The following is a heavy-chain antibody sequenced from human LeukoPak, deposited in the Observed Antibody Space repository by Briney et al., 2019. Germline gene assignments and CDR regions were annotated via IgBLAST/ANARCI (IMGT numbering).Heavy chain of an antibody. CDR3: ARGLTRSSGYLNWFDP. D-gene: IGHD3-22*01. V-gene: IGHV1-8*03. Sequence: GASVKVSCKASGYTFTNYDINWVRQATGQGLEWMGWMSPNSGNTGSAQKFQGRVTITTNTSISTAYMELSSLRSEDTAVYYCARGLTRSSGYLNWFDPWGQGTLVTVSS. CDR2: MSPNSGNT. J-gene: IGHJ5*02. CDR1: GYTFTNYD.